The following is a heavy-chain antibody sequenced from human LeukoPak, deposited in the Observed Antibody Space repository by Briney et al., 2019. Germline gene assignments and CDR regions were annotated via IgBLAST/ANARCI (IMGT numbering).Heavy chain of an antibody. CDR3: ARDGRRDGYNLTYAFDY. D-gene: IGHD5-24*01. Sequence: GGSLRLSCAASGFTVSSNYMSWVRQAPGKGLEWVSVIYSGGSTYYADSVKGRFTISRDNSKNTLYLQMSSLRAEDTAVYYCARDGRRDGYNLTYAFDYWGQGTLVTVSS. V-gene: IGHV3-53*01. J-gene: IGHJ4*02. CDR2: IYSGGST. CDR1: GFTVSSNY.